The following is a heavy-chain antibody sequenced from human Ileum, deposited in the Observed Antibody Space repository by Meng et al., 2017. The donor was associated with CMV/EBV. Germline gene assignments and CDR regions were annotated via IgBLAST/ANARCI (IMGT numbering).Heavy chain of an antibody. D-gene: IGHD2-2*02. CDR1: GFTFDSYW. J-gene: IGHJ4*02. CDR2: INQDGSIK. V-gene: IGHV3-7*03. Sequence: GESLKISCAVSGFTFDSYWMSWVRQVPGQVPEFVANINQDGSIKSYLESVKGRFTISRDNAKASFYLQMNNLRPEDTAVYYCARDPGYISFDYWGQGKVVTVSS. CDR3: ARDPGYISFDY.